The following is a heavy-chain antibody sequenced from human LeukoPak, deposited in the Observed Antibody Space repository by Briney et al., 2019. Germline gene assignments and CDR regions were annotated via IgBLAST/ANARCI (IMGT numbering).Heavy chain of an antibody. Sequence: GGTLRLSCAASGFTFSSYGMSWVRQAPGKGLEWVSAISGSGGSTYYADPVKGRFTISRDNSKNTLYLQMNSLRAEDTAVYYCARGTVTTPGYWGQGTLVTVSS. D-gene: IGHD4-17*01. V-gene: IGHV3-23*01. CDR1: GFTFSSYG. CDR3: ARGTVTTPGY. CDR2: ISGSGGST. J-gene: IGHJ4*02.